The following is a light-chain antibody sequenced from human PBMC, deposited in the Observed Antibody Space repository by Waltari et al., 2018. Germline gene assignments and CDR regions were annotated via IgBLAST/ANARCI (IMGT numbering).Light chain of an antibody. CDR1: SSDVGGYHY. J-gene: IGLJ2*01. Sequence: QSAMTPPASVSGSPGQSITISCTGTSSDVGGYHYVSWYQQHPGKAPKLMIYEVSNRPSGVSNRFSGSKSGNTASLTISGLQAEDEADYYCSSYTSSSTLEVGGGTKLTVL. CDR2: EVS. CDR3: SSYTSSSTLE. V-gene: IGLV2-14*01.